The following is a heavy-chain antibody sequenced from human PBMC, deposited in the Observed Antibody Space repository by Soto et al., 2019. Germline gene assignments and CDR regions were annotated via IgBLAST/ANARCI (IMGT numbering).Heavy chain of an antibody. V-gene: IGHV3-23*01. CDR1: GFTFGGYA. CDR2: ISGSGGST. Sequence: GGSLRLSCGASGFTFGGYAMSWVRQAPGKGLEWVSGISGSGGSTYYVDSVKGRFTISRDNSKNTLYLQMNNLRAEDTAVYYCAKDFGYNYGYDAFDIWGQGTMVTVSS. CDR3: AKDFGYNYGYDAFDI. D-gene: IGHD5-18*01. J-gene: IGHJ3*02.